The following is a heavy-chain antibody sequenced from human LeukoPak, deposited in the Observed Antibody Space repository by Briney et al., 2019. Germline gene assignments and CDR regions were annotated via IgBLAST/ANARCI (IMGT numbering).Heavy chain of an antibody. CDR2: ITPSGRP. CDR1: GVSSSGYH. CDR3: ARRGFHGSGTLAFGY. J-gene: IGHJ4*02. Sequence: SETLSLTCAVFGVSSSGYHWSWIRQPPGKGLEWIGEITPSGRPDYNPSLKSRVIMSVDTSKNQLSLNLASVTDADTAIYYCARRGFHGSGTLAFGYWGQGTLVLVSS. V-gene: IGHV4-34*01. D-gene: IGHD3-10*01.